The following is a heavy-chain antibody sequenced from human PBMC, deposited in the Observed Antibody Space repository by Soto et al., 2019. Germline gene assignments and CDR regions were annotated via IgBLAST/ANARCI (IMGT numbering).Heavy chain of an antibody. Sequence: GGSLRLSCAASGFTSSSYWMHWVRQAPGKGLVWVSRINSDGSSTSYADSVKGRFTISRDNAKNTLYLQMNSLRAEDTAVYYCGSGWYMGNWFDPWGQGTLVTVSS. CDR3: GSGWYMGNWFDP. CDR1: GFTSSSYW. J-gene: IGHJ5*02. CDR2: INSDGSST. D-gene: IGHD6-19*01. V-gene: IGHV3-74*01.